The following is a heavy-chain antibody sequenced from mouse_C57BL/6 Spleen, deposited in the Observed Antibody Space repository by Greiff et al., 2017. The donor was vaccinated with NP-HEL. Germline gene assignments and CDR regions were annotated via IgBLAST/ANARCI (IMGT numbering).Heavy chain of an antibody. J-gene: IGHJ1*03. V-gene: IGHV1-59*01. Sequence: QVQLQQPGAELVRPGTSVKLSCKASGYTFTSYWMHWVKQRPGQGLEWIGVIDPSDSYTNYNQKFKGKATLTVDTSSSTAYMQLSSLTSEDSAVYYCARTVVADWYFDVWGTGTTVTVSS. D-gene: IGHD1-1*01. CDR3: ARTVVADWYFDV. CDR1: GYTFTSYW. CDR2: IDPSDSYT.